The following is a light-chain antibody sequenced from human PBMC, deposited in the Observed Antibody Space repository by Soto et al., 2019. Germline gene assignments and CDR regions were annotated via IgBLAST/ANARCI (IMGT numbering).Light chain of an antibody. CDR3: QQRYNIPLP. V-gene: IGKV1-39*01. J-gene: IGKJ4*01. CDR2: TAP. Sequence: QMTKSASALSAYVGDRVTITCRASQNIATYLNWYHQTPGKAPKLLIYTAPSLQSGVPSRLSGSGSGTDFTLTISSLQAEDFVTFYCQQRYNIPLPFGGGTKVDIK. CDR1: QNIATY.